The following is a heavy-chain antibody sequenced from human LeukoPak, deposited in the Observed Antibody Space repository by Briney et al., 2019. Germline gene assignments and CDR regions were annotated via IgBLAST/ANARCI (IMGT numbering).Heavy chain of an antibody. Sequence: GGSLRLSCAASGLTFSSYTMSWVRQAPGEGLEWVSAISGSGGTTNYAGSVKGRFTISRDNSKNTLYLQMNSLRAEDTAVYYCAKGLSLTAGFYYYGMDVWGQGTTVTVSS. CDR1: GLTFSSYT. CDR2: ISGSGGTT. CDR3: AKGLSLTAGFYYYGMDV. J-gene: IGHJ6*02. V-gene: IGHV3-23*01.